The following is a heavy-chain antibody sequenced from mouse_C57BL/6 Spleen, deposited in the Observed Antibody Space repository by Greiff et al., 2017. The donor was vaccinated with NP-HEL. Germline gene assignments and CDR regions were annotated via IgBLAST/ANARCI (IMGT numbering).Heavy chain of an antibody. V-gene: IGHV1-82*01. CDR3: ARRGSSSYWYFDV. D-gene: IGHD1-1*01. J-gene: IGHJ1*03. CDR2: IYPGDGDT. Sequence: QVQLQQSGPELVKPGASVKISCKASGYAFSSSWMNWVKQRPGKGLEWIGRIYPGDGDTNYNGKFKGKATLTADKSSSTAYMQLSSLTSEGSAVYFCARRGSSSYWYFDVWGTGTTVTVSS. CDR1: GYAFSSSW.